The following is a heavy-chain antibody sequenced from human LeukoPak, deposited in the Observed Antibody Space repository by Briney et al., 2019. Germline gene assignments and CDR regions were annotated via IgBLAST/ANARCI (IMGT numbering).Heavy chain of an antibody. J-gene: IGHJ6*02. Sequence: PGGSLRLSCAASGVIVSSNWMSWFRQAPGKRLEWVANIKKDGNEKYYVDSVKGRFTISRDNAENSLYLQMNSLRVEDTAVYYCARDLYSTSRTDVWGQGTTVTVSS. CDR3: ARDLYSTSRTDV. CDR1: GVIVSSNW. D-gene: IGHD2-15*01. CDR2: IKKDGNEK. V-gene: IGHV3-7*01.